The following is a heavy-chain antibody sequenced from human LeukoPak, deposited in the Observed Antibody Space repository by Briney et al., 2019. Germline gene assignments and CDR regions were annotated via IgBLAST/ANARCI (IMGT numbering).Heavy chain of an antibody. Sequence: GGSLRLSCAASGFTFSSYWMSWVRQAPGKGLEWVANIKQDGSEKYYVDSVKGRFAISRDNAKNSLYLQMNSLRAEDTAVYYCASTYSSGWYEIDYWGQGTLVTVSS. CDR3: ASTYSSGWYEIDY. CDR2: IKQDGSEK. V-gene: IGHV3-7*01. CDR1: GFTFSSYW. D-gene: IGHD6-19*01. J-gene: IGHJ4*02.